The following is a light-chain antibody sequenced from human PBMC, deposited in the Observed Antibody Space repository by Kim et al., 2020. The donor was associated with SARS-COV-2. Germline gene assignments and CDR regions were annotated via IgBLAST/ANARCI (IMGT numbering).Light chain of an antibody. Sequence: GQNVTISCSGSSANIGNSYVSWYQLLPGTAPKLLIYDNNKRPSGIPDRFSGSKSGTSATLGITGLQTGDEADYYCGTWDTSLTAVVFGGGTQLTVL. J-gene: IGLJ2*01. V-gene: IGLV1-51*01. CDR2: DNN. CDR1: SANIGNSY. CDR3: GTWDTSLTAVV.